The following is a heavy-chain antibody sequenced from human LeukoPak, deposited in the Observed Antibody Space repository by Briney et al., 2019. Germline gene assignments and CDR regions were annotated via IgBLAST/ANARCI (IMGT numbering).Heavy chain of an antibody. CDR3: ARLRRGVVVPAATPLGYMDV. CDR1: GGSFSGSY. Sequence: SETLSLTCAVYGGSFSGSYWSWFRSPPGKGREGIGEINHIGSTNYNPSLKSRVTISVDTSKNQFSLKLSSVTAADTAVYYCARLRRGVVVPAATPLGYMDVWGKGTTVTVSS. D-gene: IGHD2-2*01. V-gene: IGHV4-34*01. J-gene: IGHJ6*03. CDR2: INHIGST.